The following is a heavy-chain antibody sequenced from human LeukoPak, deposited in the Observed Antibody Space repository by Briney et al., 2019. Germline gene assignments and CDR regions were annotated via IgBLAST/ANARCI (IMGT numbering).Heavy chain of an antibody. CDR3: AKDLYSSGWYYFDY. D-gene: IGHD6-19*01. CDR2: IRYDGSNK. Sequence: GGSLRPSCAASGFTFSSYGMHWVRQAPGKGLEWVAFIRYDGSNKYYADSVKGRFTISRDNSKNTLYLQMNSLRAEDTAVYYCAKDLYSSGWYYFDYWGQGTLVTVSS. V-gene: IGHV3-30*02. J-gene: IGHJ4*02. CDR1: GFTFSSYG.